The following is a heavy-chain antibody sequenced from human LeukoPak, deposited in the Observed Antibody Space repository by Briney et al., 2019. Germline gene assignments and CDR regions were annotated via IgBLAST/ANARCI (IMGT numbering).Heavy chain of an antibody. CDR1: GYTFTNFD. J-gene: IGHJ4*02. Sequence: ASVKVSCKASGYTFTNFDINWVRQATGQGLEWMGWMNPKTGNTGYAQKFQGRVTMTRDTSISTAYLELSSLTSEDTAMYYCNPAGYRSGLYVNSWGQGTLVTVSS. V-gene: IGHV1-8*01. CDR2: MNPKTGNT. CDR3: NPAGYRSGLYVNS. D-gene: IGHD6-19*01.